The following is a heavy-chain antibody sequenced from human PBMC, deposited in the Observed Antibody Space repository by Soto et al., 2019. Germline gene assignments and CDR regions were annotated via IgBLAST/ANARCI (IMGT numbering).Heavy chain of an antibody. CDR2: ISYEGSNK. D-gene: IGHD6-25*01. V-gene: IGHV3-30*01. CDR3: ARDRGSSVYYYYGMDV. Sequence: GGSLRLSCAASGFTFSSYAMHWVRQAPGKGLEWVAVISYEGSNKYYADSVKGRFTISSDNSKITLYLQMNSLRAEDTAVYYCARDRGSSVYYYYGMDVWGQGTTVTVSS. J-gene: IGHJ6*02. CDR1: GFTFSSYA.